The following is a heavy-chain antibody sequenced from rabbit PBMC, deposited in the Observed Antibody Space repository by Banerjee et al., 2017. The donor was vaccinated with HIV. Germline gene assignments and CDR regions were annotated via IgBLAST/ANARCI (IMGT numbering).Heavy chain of an antibody. CDR3: AREAYATSGALFDL. Sequence: QSLEESGGGLVQPEGSLTLTCKASGFSFSSDYYICWVRQAPGKGLEWIACIYGGDMHSTAYASWAKGRFTISKTSSTTVTLQMTRLTAADTATYFCAREAYATSGALFDLWGPGTLVTVS. CDR1: GFSFSSDYY. J-gene: IGHJ4*01. V-gene: IGHV1S40*01. CDR2: IYGGDMHST. D-gene: IGHD1-1*01.